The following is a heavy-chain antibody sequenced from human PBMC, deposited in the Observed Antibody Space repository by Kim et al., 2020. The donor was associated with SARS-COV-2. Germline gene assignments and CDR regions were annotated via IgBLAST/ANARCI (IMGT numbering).Heavy chain of an antibody. Sequence: GGSLRLSCAASGFTFSSYALNWVRQAPGKGLEWVSVIGGSGYHTYYADSMKGRFTISRDNSKNTLVLQMNSLRAEDTAIYYCAKDTGSRSFDYWGQGTLLTVSS. CDR3: AKDTGSRSFDY. J-gene: IGHJ4*02. D-gene: IGHD2-15*01. CDR1: GFTFSSYA. CDR2: IGGSGYHT. V-gene: IGHV3-23*01.